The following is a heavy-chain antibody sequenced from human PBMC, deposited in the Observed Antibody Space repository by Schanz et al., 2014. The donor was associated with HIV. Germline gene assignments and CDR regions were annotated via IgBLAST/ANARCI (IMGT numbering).Heavy chain of an antibody. CDR1: GFTFSSHG. Sequence: QVQLVESGGGVVQPGRSLRLSCAASGFTFSSHGMHWVRQAPGKGLEWVAVISFDGGEKHYADSAKGRFTISRDNSKNTLYLQMNSLRAEDTAVYYCAKETEQLRYLGYFDYWGQGTLVTVSS. CDR3: AKETEQLRYLGYFDY. CDR2: ISFDGGEK. J-gene: IGHJ4*02. V-gene: IGHV3-30*18. D-gene: IGHD3-9*01.